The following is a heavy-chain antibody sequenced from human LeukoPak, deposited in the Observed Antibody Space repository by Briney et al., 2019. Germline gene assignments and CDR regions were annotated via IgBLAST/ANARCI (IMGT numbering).Heavy chain of an antibody. J-gene: IGHJ4*02. CDR3: ARDVTAFDY. Sequence: GGSLRLSCAASGLTFSSYWMSWVRQAPGKGLEWVANIKEDGTEKYYVDFVKGRFTISRDNAKNSLCLQMNSLRAEDTAVYYCARDVTAFDYWGQGTLVTVSS. D-gene: IGHD3-16*01. V-gene: IGHV3-7*05. CDR2: IKEDGTEK. CDR1: GLTFSSYW.